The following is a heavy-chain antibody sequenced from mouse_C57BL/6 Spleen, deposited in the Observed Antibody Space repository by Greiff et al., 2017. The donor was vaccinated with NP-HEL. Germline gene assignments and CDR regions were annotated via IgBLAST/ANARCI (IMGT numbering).Heavy chain of an antibody. CDR3: ARKLTTVVAYYFDY. CDR1: GYTFTSYW. V-gene: IGHV1-64*01. Sequence: QVQLQQPGAELVKPGASVKLSCKASGYTFTSYWMHWVKQRPGQGLEWIGRIHPNSGSTNYNEKFKSKATLTVDKSSSTAYMQLSSLTSEDSAVYYCARKLTTVVAYYFDYWGQGTTLTVSS. D-gene: IGHD1-1*01. J-gene: IGHJ2*01. CDR2: IHPNSGST.